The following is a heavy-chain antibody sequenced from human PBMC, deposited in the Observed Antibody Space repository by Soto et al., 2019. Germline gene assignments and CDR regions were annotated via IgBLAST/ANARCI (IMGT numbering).Heavy chain of an antibody. D-gene: IGHD2-15*01. CDR3: ATFGYCSGGSCYDP. CDR2: IIPILGIA. V-gene: IGHV1-69*02. J-gene: IGHJ5*02. CDR1: GGTFSSYT. Sequence: QVQLVQSGAEVKKPGSSVKVSCKASGGTFSSYTISWVRQAPGQGLEWMGRIIPILGIANNAQKFQGRVTITADKSTSTAYMELSSLRSEDTAVYYCATFGYCSGGSCYDPWGQGTLVTVSS.